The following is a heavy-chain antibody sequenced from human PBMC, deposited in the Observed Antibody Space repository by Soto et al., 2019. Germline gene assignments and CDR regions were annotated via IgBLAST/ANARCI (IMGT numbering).Heavy chain of an antibody. CDR2: IYYSGTT. D-gene: IGHD2-2*01. CDR1: GGSIDSDGSY. CDR3: ASGHCIISSCSYLGL. Sequence: QVQLQELGPGLVKPSQTPSLTCTVSGGSIDSDGSYWGWIRQSPGELLEWLGYIYYSGTTYYNPSLKSRVSISLTPSKIQFPLKLSSVTAADTATSSCASGHCIISSCSYLGLWGRGTMVTVSS. J-gene: IGHJ2*01. V-gene: IGHV4-31*03.